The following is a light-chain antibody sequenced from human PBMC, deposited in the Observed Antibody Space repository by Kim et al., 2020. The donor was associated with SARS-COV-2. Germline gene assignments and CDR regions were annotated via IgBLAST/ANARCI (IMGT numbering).Light chain of an antibody. J-gene: IGKJ4*01. CDR1: QSVSSY. V-gene: IGKV3-11*01. CDR2: DAS. CDR3: QQRSNWPLT. Sequence: SLSPGERATLSCRASQSVSSYLAWYQQKPGQAPRLLIYDASNGATGIPARFSGSGSGTDFTLTISSLEPEDFAVYYCQQRSNWPLTFGGGTKLEI.